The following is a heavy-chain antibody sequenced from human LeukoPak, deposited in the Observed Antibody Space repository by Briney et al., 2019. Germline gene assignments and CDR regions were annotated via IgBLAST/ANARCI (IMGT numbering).Heavy chain of an antibody. CDR1: GFTFSIYE. CDR3: ARSGGNFDY. J-gene: IGHJ4*02. V-gene: IGHV3-48*03. D-gene: IGHD3-16*01. CDR2: IGTGGTTI. Sequence: GGSLRLSCAASGFTFSIYEMNWVRQAPGKGLEWVSYIGTGGTTIHYADSVKGRFTISRGNAKNSLYLQMNSLRAEDTAVYYCARSGGNFDYWGQGTLVTVSS.